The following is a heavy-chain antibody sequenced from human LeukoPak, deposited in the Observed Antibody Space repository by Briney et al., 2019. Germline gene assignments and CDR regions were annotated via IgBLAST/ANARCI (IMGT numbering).Heavy chain of an antibody. CDR2: ISGSGGNT. J-gene: IGHJ4*02. D-gene: IGHD3-16*02. CDR3: AKDISGRSYRYCDY. V-gene: IGHV3-23*01. Sequence: PGGSLRLSCAASGFTFSSYAMSWVRQAPGKGLEWVSGISGSGGNTHYADSVRGRFTISRDNSENTLHLQMNSLRAEDTAVYYCAKDISGRSYRYCDYWGQGTLVTVSS. CDR1: GFTFSSYA.